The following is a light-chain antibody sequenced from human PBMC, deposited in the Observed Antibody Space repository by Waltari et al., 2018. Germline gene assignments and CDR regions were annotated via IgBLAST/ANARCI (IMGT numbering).Light chain of an antibody. CDR2: DTS. CDR1: TGAVTRSHY. J-gene: IGLJ2*01. V-gene: IGLV7-46*01. Sequence: QAVVTQEPSLTVSPGGTVTLTCGSSTGAVTRSHYPYWFQQKPGQAPRTLIDDTSNKHSWTPARFSGSLLGGKAALTLSGAQPEDEAEYYCLLFYSGAEVFGGGTKLTVL. CDR3: LLFYSGAEV.